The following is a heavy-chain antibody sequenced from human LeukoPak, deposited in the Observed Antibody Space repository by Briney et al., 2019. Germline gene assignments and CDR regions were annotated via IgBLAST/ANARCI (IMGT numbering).Heavy chain of an antibody. CDR3: ARDLFSLGDY. J-gene: IGHJ4*02. D-gene: IGHD3-3*01. Sequence: PGGSLRLSCAASGFTFSSFWMYWVRQAPGKGLVWVSRINTDGSYTDYADSVKGRFTISRDNAKSTLCLQMNSLRAEDTAVYYCARDLFSLGDYWGQGILVTVSS. CDR1: GFTFSSFW. V-gene: IGHV3-74*01. CDR2: INTDGSYT.